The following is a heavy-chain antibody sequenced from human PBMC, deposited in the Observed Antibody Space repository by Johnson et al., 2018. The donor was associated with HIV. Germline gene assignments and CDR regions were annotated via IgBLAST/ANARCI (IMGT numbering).Heavy chain of an antibody. CDR2: INQDGGEK. Sequence: VQLVESGGGLVQPGGSLRLSCAASGCTFSNYWMTWVRQAPGKGLEWVANINQDGGEKIYVDSVKGRFTISRDKSKNTLYLQMNSLRAEDTAVYYCAKDGAMAFDIWGQGTLVTVSS. D-gene: IGHD2-2*01. CDR3: AKDGAMAFDI. V-gene: IGHV3-7*01. CDR1: GCTFSNYW. J-gene: IGHJ3*02.